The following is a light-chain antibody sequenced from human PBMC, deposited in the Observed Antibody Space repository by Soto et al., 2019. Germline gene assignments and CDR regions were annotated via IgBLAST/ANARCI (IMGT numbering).Light chain of an antibody. CDR2: RNN. Sequence: QSVLTQPPSASGTPGQRVTISCSGSSSNIGSKYVYWYKQLPGTAPKLLMYRNNQRPSGVPDRFSASKSGTSASLAISGLRSEDEADYYCAAWDDSLSGVVIGGGTQLTVL. CDR3: AAWDDSLSGVV. J-gene: IGLJ3*02. V-gene: IGLV1-47*01. CDR1: SSNIGSKY.